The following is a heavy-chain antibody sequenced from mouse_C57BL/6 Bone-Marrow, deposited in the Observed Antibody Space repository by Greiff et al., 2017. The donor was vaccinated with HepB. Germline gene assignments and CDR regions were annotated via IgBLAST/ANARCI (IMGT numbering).Heavy chain of an antibody. V-gene: IGHV1-15*01. CDR2: IDPETGGT. CDR3: TRVVITTGVDYYAMDY. Sequence: VQLQQSGAELVRPGASVTLSCKASGYTFTDYEMHWVKQTPVHGLEWIGAIDPETGGTAYNQKFKGKAILTADKSSSTAYMELRSLTSEDSAVYYSTRVVITTGVDYYAMDYWGQGTSVTVSS. J-gene: IGHJ4*01. CDR1: GYTFTDYE. D-gene: IGHD1-2*01.